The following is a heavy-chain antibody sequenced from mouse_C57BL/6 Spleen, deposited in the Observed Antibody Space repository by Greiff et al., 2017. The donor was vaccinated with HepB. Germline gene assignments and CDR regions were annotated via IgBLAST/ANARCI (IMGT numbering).Heavy chain of an antibody. CDR3: ARSELFYYAMDY. J-gene: IGHJ4*01. V-gene: IGHV1-54*01. Sequence: QVQLQQSGAELVRPGTSVKVSCKASGYAFTNYLIEWVKQRPGQGLEWIGVINPGSGGTNYNEKFKGKATLTADKSSSTAYMQLSSLTSEDSAVYFCARSELFYYAMDYWGQGTSVTVSS. CDR2: INPGSGGT. CDR1: GYAFTNYL.